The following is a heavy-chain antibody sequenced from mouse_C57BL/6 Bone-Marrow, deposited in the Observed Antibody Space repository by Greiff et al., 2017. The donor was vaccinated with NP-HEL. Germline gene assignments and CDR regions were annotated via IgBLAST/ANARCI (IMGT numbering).Heavy chain of an antibody. D-gene: IGHD1-1*01. CDR2: IYPRSGNT. CDR1: GYTFTSYG. V-gene: IGHV1-81*01. Sequence: VQRVESGAELARPGASVKLSCKASGYTFTSYGISWVKQRTGQGLEWIGEIYPRSGNTYYNEKFKGKATLTADKSSSTAYMELRSLTSEDSAVYFCARKGTTVVADYWGQGTTLTVSS. J-gene: IGHJ2*01. CDR3: ARKGTTVVADY.